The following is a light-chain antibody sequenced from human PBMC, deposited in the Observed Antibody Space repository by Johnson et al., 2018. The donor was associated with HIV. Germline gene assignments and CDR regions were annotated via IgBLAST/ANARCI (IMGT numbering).Light chain of an antibody. CDR3: GTWDSSLSAEV. V-gene: IGLV1-51*01. CDR1: SSNIGNNY. CDR2: DNN. J-gene: IGLJ1*01. Sequence: SVLTQPPSVSAAPGQKVTISCSGSSSNIGNNYVSWYQQLPGTAPKLLIYDNNKRPSGIPDRFSGSKSGTSATLGITGLQTGDEADYYCGTWDSSLSAEVFGTGTKVTV.